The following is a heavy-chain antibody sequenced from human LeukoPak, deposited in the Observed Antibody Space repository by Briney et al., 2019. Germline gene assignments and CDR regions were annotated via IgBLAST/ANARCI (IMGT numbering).Heavy chain of an antibody. V-gene: IGHV3-49*03. J-gene: IGHJ4*02. D-gene: IGHD2-15*01. CDR3: TRAGRYCSGGSCYSFY. CDR2: IRSKAHGGTT. Sequence: GGSLRLSRTASGFTFGDYAMSWFRQAPGEGLEWGGFIRSKAHGGTTEYAASVKGRFTISRDDSKSIAYLQMDSLKTEDTAVYYCTRAGRYCSGGSCYSFYWGQGTLVTVSS. CDR1: GFTFGDYA.